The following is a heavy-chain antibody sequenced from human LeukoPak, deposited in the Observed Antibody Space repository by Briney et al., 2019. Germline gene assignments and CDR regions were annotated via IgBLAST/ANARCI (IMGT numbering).Heavy chain of an antibody. J-gene: IGHJ6*02. V-gene: IGHV3-7*01. CDR1: GFTFSSYA. D-gene: IGHD3-3*01. CDR3: ARVLLRNGYDAMDV. CDR2: IEPDGNEK. Sequence: GGSLRLSCAASGFTFSSYAMSWVRQAPGKGLEWVANIEPDGNEKYYVDSVKGRFTISRDNAKNSLYLQMNSLKADETAVYYCARVLLRNGYDAMDVWGQGTTVTVSS.